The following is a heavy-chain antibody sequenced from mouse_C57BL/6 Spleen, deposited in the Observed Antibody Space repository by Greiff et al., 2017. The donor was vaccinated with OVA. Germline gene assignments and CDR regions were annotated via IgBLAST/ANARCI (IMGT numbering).Heavy chain of an antibody. D-gene: IGHD2-5*01. CDR2: IRNKANNHAT. V-gene: IGHV6-6*01. Sequence: EVKVEESGGGLVQPGGSMKLSCAASGFTFSDAWMDWVRQSPEKGLEWVAEIRNKANNHATYYAESVKGRFTISRDDSKSSVYLQMNSLRAEDTGIYYCTRTDYSKTWFAYWGQGTLVTVSA. J-gene: IGHJ3*01. CDR3: TRTDYSKTWFAY. CDR1: GFTFSDAW.